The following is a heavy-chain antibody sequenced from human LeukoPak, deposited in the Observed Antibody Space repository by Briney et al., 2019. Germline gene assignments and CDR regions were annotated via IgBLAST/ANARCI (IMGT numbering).Heavy chain of an antibody. Sequence: GGSLRLSCAASGFTFSSYAMHWVRQAPGKGLEWVAVISYDGSNKYYADSVKGRLTISRDNSKNTLYLQMNSLRAEDTAVYYCARALPNYDFWSGYRTGGFDYWGQGTLVTVSS. CDR1: GFTFSSYA. D-gene: IGHD3-3*01. CDR3: ARALPNYDFWSGYRTGGFDY. V-gene: IGHV3-30*04. J-gene: IGHJ4*02. CDR2: ISYDGSNK.